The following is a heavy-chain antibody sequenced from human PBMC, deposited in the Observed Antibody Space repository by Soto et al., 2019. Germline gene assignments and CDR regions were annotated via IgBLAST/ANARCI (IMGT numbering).Heavy chain of an antibody. V-gene: IGHV3-21*01. J-gene: IGHJ4*02. CDR2: ISSTTNYI. Sequence: LRLSCAASGFTFTRYSMNWVRQAPGKGLEWVSSISSTTNYIYYADSMKGRFTVSRDNAKNSVYLEMNSLSAEDTALYYCARESEDLTSNFDYWGQGTLVTVSS. CDR3: ARESEDLTSNFDY. CDR1: GFTFTRYS.